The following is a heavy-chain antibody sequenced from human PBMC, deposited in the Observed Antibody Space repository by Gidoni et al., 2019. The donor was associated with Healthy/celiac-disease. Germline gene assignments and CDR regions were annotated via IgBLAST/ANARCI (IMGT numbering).Heavy chain of an antibody. CDR3: ARGGGVDGYYYYMDV. J-gene: IGHJ6*03. Sequence: STNYNPSLKSRVTISVDTSKNQFSLKLSSVTAADTAVYYCARGGGVDGYYYYMDVWGKGTTVTVSS. D-gene: IGHD2-8*01. V-gene: IGHV4-59*09. CDR2: ST.